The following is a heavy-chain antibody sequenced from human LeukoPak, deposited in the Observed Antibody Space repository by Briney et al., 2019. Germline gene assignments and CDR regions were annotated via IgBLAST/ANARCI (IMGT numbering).Heavy chain of an antibody. CDR3: AKGLRTGVGPYMGYHYYMDV. CDR2: INDNGDGT. D-gene: IGHD3-16*01. J-gene: IGHJ6*03. V-gene: IGHV3-23*01. Sequence: GGSLRLSCAASGFTFSSYATSWVRQAPGKGLKWVSTINDNGDGTYYADSVKGRFTISRDNSYNTVSLQMNSLRDEDTGMYYCAKGLRTGVGPYMGYHYYMDVWGKGATVTVSS. CDR1: GFTFSSYA.